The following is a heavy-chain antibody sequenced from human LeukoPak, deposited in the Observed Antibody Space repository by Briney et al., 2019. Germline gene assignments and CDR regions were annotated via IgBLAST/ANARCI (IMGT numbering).Heavy chain of an antibody. D-gene: IGHD2-15*01. CDR2: ISYSGST. V-gene: IGHV4-59*08. CDR1: GVSISSYY. Sequence: SETLSLTCTVSGVSISSYYWSWIRQSPEKGLEWIGYISYSGSTNYNPSLKSRVTISVDTSKNQFSLRLSSVTAADTAVYYCARRSCSGGTCCLDYWGQGTLVTVSS. CDR3: ARRSCSGGTCCLDY. J-gene: IGHJ4*02.